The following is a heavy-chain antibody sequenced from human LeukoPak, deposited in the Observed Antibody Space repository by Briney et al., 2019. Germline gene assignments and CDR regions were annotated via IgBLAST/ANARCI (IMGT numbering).Heavy chain of an antibody. V-gene: IGHV4-59*08. CDR3: ARLVGAYYFDY. J-gene: IGHJ4*02. D-gene: IGHD1-26*01. CDR2: IYYSGST. Sequence: PSETLSLTCTVSGDSISSYYWGWIRQPPGKGLEWIGYIYYSGSTNYNPSLKSRVTISVDTSKNQFSLKLSSVTAADTAVYYCARLVGAYYFDYWGQGTLVTVSS. CDR1: GDSISSYY.